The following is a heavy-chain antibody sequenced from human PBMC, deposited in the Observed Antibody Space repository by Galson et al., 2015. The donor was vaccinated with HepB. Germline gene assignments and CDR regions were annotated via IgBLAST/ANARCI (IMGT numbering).Heavy chain of an antibody. Sequence: SLRLSCAASGFTFSSYAFHWVRQAPGKGLEWVAVISYDGSNKNYADSVKGRFTISRDGSRNTLHPQMNSLRAEDTAIYYCARDKDPSRSWVDGLIYYGLAVWGQGTTVTVSS. CDR2: ISYDGSNK. D-gene: IGHD6-13*01. CDR3: ARDKDPSRSWVDGLIYYGLAV. V-gene: IGHV3-30*04. J-gene: IGHJ6*02. CDR1: GFTFSSYA.